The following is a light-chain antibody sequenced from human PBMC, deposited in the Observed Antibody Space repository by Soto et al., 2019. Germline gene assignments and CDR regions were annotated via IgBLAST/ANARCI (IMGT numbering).Light chain of an antibody. V-gene: IGKV1-5*01. CDR3: QEYDSYSST. CDR2: DAS. CDR1: QSISNY. J-gene: IGKJ2*01. Sequence: DIQMTQSPSTLSASVGDRVTITCRASQSISNYLAWYQQKPGKAPKVLIYDASSFESGVPLRFSGSGSGTEFTLTISSLQPDDFANYYGQEYDSYSSTFGQGTKLQIK.